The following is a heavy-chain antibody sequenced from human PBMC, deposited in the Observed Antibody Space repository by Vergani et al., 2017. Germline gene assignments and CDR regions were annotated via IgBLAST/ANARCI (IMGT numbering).Heavy chain of an antibody. J-gene: IGHJ5*02. Sequence: QVQLQESGPGLVKPSQTLSLSCTVSGGSVRTSIGYYWTWIRQPAGKTLEWIGEIFSSGTTNYNPSFKNRVTMSVDTSKNQFSLKLNSVTAADTAVYYCARQSIVVVPAATNWFDPWGQGTLVTVSS. CDR2: IFSSGTT. CDR1: GGSVRTSIGYY. CDR3: ARQSIVVVPAATNWFDP. D-gene: IGHD2-2*01. V-gene: IGHV4-61*02.